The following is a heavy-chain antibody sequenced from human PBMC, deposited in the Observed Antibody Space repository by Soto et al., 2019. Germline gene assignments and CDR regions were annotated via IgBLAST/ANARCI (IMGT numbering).Heavy chain of an antibody. Sequence: PGGFLRLSRAASGCNFSSFARSWVRQAQGKGLEWVSAISGSGGSTYYADSVKGRFTISRDNSKNTLYLQMNSLRAEDTAVYYCAKDIGPGYYYDSSGELRAFDIWGQGTMVTVSS. J-gene: IGHJ3*02. CDR1: GCNFSSFA. CDR2: ISGSGGST. V-gene: IGHV3-23*01. CDR3: AKDIGPGYYYDSSGELRAFDI. D-gene: IGHD3-22*01.